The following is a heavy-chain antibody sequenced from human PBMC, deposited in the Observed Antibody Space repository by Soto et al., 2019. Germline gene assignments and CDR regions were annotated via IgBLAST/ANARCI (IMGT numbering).Heavy chain of an antibody. J-gene: IGHJ4*02. CDR2: IYHSGST. CDR3: ARGVRGFGELYLDY. D-gene: IGHD3-10*01. CDR1: GGSISSGGYS. Sequence: QLQLQESGSGLVKPSQTLSLTCAVSGGSISSGGYSWSWIRQPPGKGLEWIGYIYHSGSTYYNPSRTSRVTISVDRSKNQFSLKLSSVTAADTAVYYCARGVRGFGELYLDYWGQGTLVTVSS. V-gene: IGHV4-30-2*01.